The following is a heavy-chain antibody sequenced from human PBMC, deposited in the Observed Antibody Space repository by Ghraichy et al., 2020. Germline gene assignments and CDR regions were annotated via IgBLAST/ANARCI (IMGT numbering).Heavy chain of an antibody. V-gene: IGHV3-72*01. J-gene: IGHJ4*02. CDR1: GFIFSDHY. CDR3: ARGRDSFDY. D-gene: IGHD5-24*01. Sequence: GGSLRLSCAISGFIFSDHYMDWFRQAPGEGLEWVGRSRNKEHRFSTEYAASVRGRFAIGRDESKNSLYLQMNSLKTEDTAVYYCARGRDSFDYWGQGTLVTVSS. CDR2: SRNKEHRFST.